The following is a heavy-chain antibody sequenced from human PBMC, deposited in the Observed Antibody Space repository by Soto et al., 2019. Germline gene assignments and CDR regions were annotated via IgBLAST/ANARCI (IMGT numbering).Heavy chain of an antibody. CDR3: ASFLPEVVPAATGWFDP. V-gene: IGHV4-39*01. D-gene: IGHD2-2*01. CDR1: GGSISSSSYY. Sequence: SETLSLTCTVSGGSISSSSYYWGWIRQPPGKGLEWIGSIYYSGSTYYNPSLKSRVTISVDTSKNQFSLKLSSVTAADTAVYYCASFLPEVVPAATGWFDPWGQGTLVTVSS. CDR2: IYYSGST. J-gene: IGHJ5*02.